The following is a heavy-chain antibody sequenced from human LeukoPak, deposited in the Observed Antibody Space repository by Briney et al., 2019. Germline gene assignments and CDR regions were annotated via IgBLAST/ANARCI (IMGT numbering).Heavy chain of an antibody. D-gene: IGHD3-3*01. J-gene: IGHJ4*02. CDR1: GASLSSYY. CDR3: ETSYDFWSGYNR. Sequence: SETLSLTCTVSGASLSSYYWSCIREPAGKALEWIGRIYVTGSTTYSPSLESRVTISVDSSKIQFPMKLSSVTDEDTAVYYCETSYDFWSGYNRWGQGTLVTVSS. CDR2: IYVTGST. V-gene: IGHV4-4*07.